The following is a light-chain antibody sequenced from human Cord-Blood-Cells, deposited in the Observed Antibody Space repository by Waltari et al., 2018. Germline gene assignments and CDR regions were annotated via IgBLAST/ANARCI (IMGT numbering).Light chain of an antibody. V-gene: IGKV1-39*01. CDR3: QQSYSTPYT. CDR2: AAS. CDR1: QSISSY. Sequence: DIRMTQSPSSLSASVGERVTITCRASQSISSYLNWYQQKPGKAPKLLIYAASSLQSGVPSRFSGSGSGTDFTLTISSLQPEDFATYYCQQSYSTPYTFGQGTKLEIK. J-gene: IGKJ2*01.